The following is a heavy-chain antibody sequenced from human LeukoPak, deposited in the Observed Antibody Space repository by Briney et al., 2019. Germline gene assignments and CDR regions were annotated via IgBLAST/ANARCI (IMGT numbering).Heavy chain of an antibody. CDR1: GYTFTSYG. V-gene: IGHV1-18*01. CDR2: ISAYNGNT. Sequence: EASVKVSCKASGYTFTSYGISWVRQAPGQGLEWMGWISAYNGNTNYAQKLQGRVTMTTDTSTSTAYMELRSLRSDDTAVYYCAGERRTGYNWNDVGWFDPWGQGTLVTVSS. D-gene: IGHD1-1*01. CDR3: AGERRTGYNWNDVGWFDP. J-gene: IGHJ5*02.